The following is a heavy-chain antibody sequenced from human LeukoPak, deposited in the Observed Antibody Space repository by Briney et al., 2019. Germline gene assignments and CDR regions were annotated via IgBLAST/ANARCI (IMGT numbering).Heavy chain of an antibody. J-gene: IGHJ2*01. CDR3: ARDRGYYYGSGTPWYFDL. CDR2: INGDGGST. V-gene: IGHV3-74*01. CDR1: GFTFSNAW. Sequence: GGSLRLSCAASGFTFSNAWMSWVRQAPGKGLVWVSRINGDGGSTFYADSVKGRFTVSRDNAKNTLYLQMNSLRAEDTAVYYCARDRGYYYGSGTPWYFDLWGRGTLVTVSS. D-gene: IGHD3-10*01.